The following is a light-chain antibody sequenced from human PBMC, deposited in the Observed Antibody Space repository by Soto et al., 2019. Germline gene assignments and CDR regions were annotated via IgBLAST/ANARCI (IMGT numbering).Light chain of an antibody. Sequence: QSVLTQPRSVSGSPGQSVTISCTGTSSDVGGYNYVSWYQQHPGKAPKLMIYDVSKRPSGAPDRFSGSKSGNTASLTISGLQAEDEADYYCCSYAGSYTPWVFGGGTKLTVL. J-gene: IGLJ3*02. V-gene: IGLV2-11*01. CDR1: SSDVGGYNY. CDR3: CSYAGSYTPWV. CDR2: DVS.